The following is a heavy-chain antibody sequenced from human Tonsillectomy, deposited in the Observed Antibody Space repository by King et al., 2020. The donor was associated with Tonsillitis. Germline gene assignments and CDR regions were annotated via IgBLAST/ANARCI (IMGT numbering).Heavy chain of an antibody. J-gene: IGHJ4*02. CDR1: GFTFSSYG. D-gene: IGHD4/OR15-4a*01. CDR3: ARDRDDYIFDY. Sequence: VQLVESGGGVVQPGRSLRLSCAASGFTFSSYGKHWVRQAPGKGLEWVAVISDDGSNKYYADSVKGRFTISRDNSKNTLYLQMNSLRAEDTAVYYCARDRDDYIFDYWGQGTLVTVSS. V-gene: IGHV3-33*05. CDR2: ISDDGSNK.